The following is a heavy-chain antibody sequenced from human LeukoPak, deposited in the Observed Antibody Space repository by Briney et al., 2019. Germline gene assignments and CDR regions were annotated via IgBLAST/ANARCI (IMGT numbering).Heavy chain of an antibody. D-gene: IGHD1-26*01. CDR2: ISSSSTTI. CDR1: GFTFSIYS. V-gene: IGHV3-48*01. Sequence: GGSLRLSCAASGFTFSIYSMTWVRQAPGKGLEWLSYISSSSTTIYYTDSVKGRFIVSRDNAKNTLYLQMNSLRAEDTAVYYCAKAPMGATGSQLDWGQGTLVTVSS. J-gene: IGHJ4*02. CDR3: AKAPMGATGSQLD.